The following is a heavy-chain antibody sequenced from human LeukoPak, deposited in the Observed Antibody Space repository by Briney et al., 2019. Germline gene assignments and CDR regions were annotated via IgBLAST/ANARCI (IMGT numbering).Heavy chain of an antibody. Sequence: GGSLRLSCAASGFTFSSYGMSWVRQAPGKGLEWVSSISGSGNTYYADSVKGRFTVSRDNSKNTLYLQVNSLRAEDTAVFYCAKGGISSAAGLDYWSQGTLVTVSS. CDR1: GFTFSSYG. D-gene: IGHD2-2*01. CDR3: AKGGISSAAGLDY. J-gene: IGHJ4*02. V-gene: IGHV3-23*01. CDR2: ISGSGNT.